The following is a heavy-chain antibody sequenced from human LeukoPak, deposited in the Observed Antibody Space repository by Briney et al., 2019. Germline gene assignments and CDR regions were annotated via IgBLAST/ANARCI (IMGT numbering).Heavy chain of an antibody. Sequence: GGSLRLSCAASGFTFDDYAMHWVRQPPGRGLEWVSLISGDGGGTFYTDSVKGRFSISKDNSKKSLYLQMSSLRTEDTALYYCAKGSLLWFGELYHWGQGTQVTVSS. D-gene: IGHD3-10*01. V-gene: IGHV3-43*02. CDR2: ISGDGGGT. CDR1: GFTFDDYA. CDR3: AKGSLLWFGELYH. J-gene: IGHJ5*02.